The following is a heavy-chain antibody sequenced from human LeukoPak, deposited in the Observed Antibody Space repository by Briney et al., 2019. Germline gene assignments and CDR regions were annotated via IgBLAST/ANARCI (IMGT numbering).Heavy chain of an antibody. J-gene: IGHJ4*02. CDR1: GFTFSSYA. CDR2: ITGSGDTT. D-gene: IGHD3-22*01. Sequence: PGGSLRLSCAASGFTFSSYAMSWVRQAPGRGLEWVSAITGSGDTTYYADSVKGRLTISRDNAKNSLFLQMNSLRAEDTAVYYCARELMGLTMIVVVNPIDYWGQGTLVTVSS. CDR3: ARELMGLTMIVVVNPIDY. V-gene: IGHV3-23*01.